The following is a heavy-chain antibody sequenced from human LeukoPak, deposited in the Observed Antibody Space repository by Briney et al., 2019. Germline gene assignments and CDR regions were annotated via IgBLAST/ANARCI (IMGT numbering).Heavy chain of an antibody. J-gene: IGHJ4*02. V-gene: IGHV3-53*01. D-gene: IGHD3-16*01. CDR1: GFTVSGTH. Sequence: GGSLRLSCAASGFTVSGTHMSWVRQAPGKGLEWVSAMYTGGTTYYADSVKGQFTISRDNSRNTLFLHMSSLRADDTAVYYCAKDEATSGGGLASWGQGTLVTVSS. CDR3: AKDEATSGGGLAS. CDR2: MYTGGTT.